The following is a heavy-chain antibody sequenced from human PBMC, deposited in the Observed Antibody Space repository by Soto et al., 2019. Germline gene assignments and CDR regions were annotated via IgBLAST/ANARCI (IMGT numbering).Heavy chain of an antibody. Sequence: GGSLRLSCAASGFTFSSYAMSWVRQAPGKGLEWVSAISGSGGSTYYADSVKGRFTISRDNSKNTLYLQMNSLRAEDTAVYYCAKDSSIVVVPAAIFNWFDPWGQGTLVTVPS. CDR3: AKDSSIVVVPAAIFNWFDP. CDR2: ISGSGGST. D-gene: IGHD2-2*01. V-gene: IGHV3-23*01. CDR1: GFTFSSYA. J-gene: IGHJ5*02.